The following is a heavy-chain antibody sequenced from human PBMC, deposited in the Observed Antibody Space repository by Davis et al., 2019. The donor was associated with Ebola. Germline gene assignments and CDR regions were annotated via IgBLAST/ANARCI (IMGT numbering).Heavy chain of an antibody. J-gene: IGHJ4*02. D-gene: IGHD4-11*01. V-gene: IGHV3-23*01. CDR1: GFTFSTFG. CDR3: ANIGSSTSKGPTDY. CDR2: ISAIGSFT. Sequence: GGSLRLSCEASGFTFSTFGMSWVRQAPGKGLEWVSVISAIGSFTFYADIAKGRFTISRDNSKNSLFLQMNGLRADDTAVYYCANIGSSTSKGPTDYWGQGTLVTVSS.